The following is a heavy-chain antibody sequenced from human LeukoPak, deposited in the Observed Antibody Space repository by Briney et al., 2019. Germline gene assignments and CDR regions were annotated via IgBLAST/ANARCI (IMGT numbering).Heavy chain of an antibody. Sequence: GGSLRLSCAASGFTFRSYAIYWVRQAPGKGLEWVSGISGSGGDTYLADSVRGRFTISRDNSKTTVFLQMDSLKAEDTAVYYCAKTTDGYSSGRYPGWPIDYWGQGTLVTVSS. CDR2: ISGSGGDT. D-gene: IGHD6-19*01. V-gene: IGHV3-23*01. J-gene: IGHJ4*02. CDR3: AKTTDGYSSGRYPGWPIDY. CDR1: GFTFRSYA.